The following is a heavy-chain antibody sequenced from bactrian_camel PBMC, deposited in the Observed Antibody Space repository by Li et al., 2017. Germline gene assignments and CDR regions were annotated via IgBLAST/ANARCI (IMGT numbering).Heavy chain of an antibody. CDR1: ERAFTSKRC. D-gene: IGHD4*01. Sequence: HVQLVESGGSSVQAGGSLRLSCAASERAFTSKRCMGWFRQAPGKEREGVAAIDAGIDVDGMTTYADSVKGRFTISQDNAKDNLYLRMNDLKPEDTAMYYCAAALPGRCSRLMDHDFTYWGRGTQVTVS. CDR2: IDAGIDVDGMT. CDR3: AAALPGRCSRLMDHDFTY. J-gene: IGHJ4*01. V-gene: IGHV3-3*01.